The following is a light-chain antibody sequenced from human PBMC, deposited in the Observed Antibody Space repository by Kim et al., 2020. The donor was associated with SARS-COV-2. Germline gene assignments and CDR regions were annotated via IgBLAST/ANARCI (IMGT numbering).Light chain of an antibody. Sequence: GQWITISCTVTSSDVGNYNLLSWYQQHPGKAPKLIIYEVTKRPSGVSNSFSGTKSGNTASLTFSGLQAEDEADYYCCSYAGSSTFVFGGGTKLTVL. CDR2: EVT. V-gene: IGLV2-23*02. J-gene: IGLJ3*02. CDR1: SSDVGNYNL. CDR3: CSYAGSSTFV.